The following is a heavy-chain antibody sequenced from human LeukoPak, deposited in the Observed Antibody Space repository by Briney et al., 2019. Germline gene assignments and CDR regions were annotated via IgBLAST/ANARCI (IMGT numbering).Heavy chain of an antibody. Sequence: PGGSLRLPCAASALTFSSYGMSWVRQAPEKGLEWVSDIRGSGGSTYYADSVKGRFTISRDNSKNTLYLQMNSLRAEDTAVYYCAKERKVMVRGVYYFDYWGQGTLVTVSS. CDR2: IRGSGGST. CDR1: ALTFSSYG. J-gene: IGHJ4*02. D-gene: IGHD3-10*01. CDR3: AKERKVMVRGVYYFDY. V-gene: IGHV3-23*01.